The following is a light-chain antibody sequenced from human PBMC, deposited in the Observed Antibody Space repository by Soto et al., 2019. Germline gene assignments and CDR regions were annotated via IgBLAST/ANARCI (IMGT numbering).Light chain of an antibody. CDR2: EAS. J-gene: IGKJ4*01. Sequence: EVVLTQSPATLSLSPGETATLSCRASRSVDSYLAWYQHKPGQAPRLLIFEASTRATGVPARFSGSGSGTHFTLTINSLEPEDFAVYYCQQYNSYPPNFGGGTKVEIK. CDR3: QQYNSYPPN. CDR1: RSVDSY. V-gene: IGKV3-11*01.